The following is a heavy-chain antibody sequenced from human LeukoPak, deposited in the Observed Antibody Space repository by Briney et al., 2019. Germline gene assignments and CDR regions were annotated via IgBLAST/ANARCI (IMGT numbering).Heavy chain of an antibody. J-gene: IGHJ4*02. D-gene: IGHD3-22*01. Sequence: PSETLSLTCSVSGSSISSSSDYWGWIRQPPGKGLEWIGSIYYSGRTYYNLSLKSRVTMSVDTSKNQFSLKLSSVTAADTAVYYCARHTYYYVSSDTSGYYYYFDYWGQGTLVTVSS. CDR1: GSSISSSSDY. CDR3: ARHTYYYVSSDTSGYYYYFDY. V-gene: IGHV4-39*01. CDR2: IYYSGRT.